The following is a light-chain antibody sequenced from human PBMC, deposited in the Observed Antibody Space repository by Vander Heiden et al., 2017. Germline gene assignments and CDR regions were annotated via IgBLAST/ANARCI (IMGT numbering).Light chain of an antibody. J-gene: IGLJ2*01. CDR1: SSDVGAYNY. CDR2: DVN. CDR3: SSYTASTTVV. Sequence: QSALTQPASVSGSPGQSITISCTGTSSDVGAYNYVSWYQQHPGKAPKLMIYDVNTRPSGVSYRFSGSKSAYTASLTISGLQAEDEADYYCSSYTASTTVVFGGGTKLTVL. V-gene: IGLV2-14*01.